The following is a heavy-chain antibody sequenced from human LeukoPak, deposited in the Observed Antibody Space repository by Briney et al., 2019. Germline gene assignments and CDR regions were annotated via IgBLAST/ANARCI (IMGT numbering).Heavy chain of an antibody. J-gene: IGHJ4*02. V-gene: IGHV3-30*04. CDR2: ISYDGSNK. CDR3: TRDEDFYSSSSDY. Sequence: PGRSLRLSCVASGFTFSSYAMHWVRQAPGKGLEWVAVISYDGSNKYYVDSVKGRFTISRDNSKNTLYLQMNSLRAEDTAVYYCTRDEDFYSSSSDYWGQGTLVTVSS. CDR1: GFTFSSYA. D-gene: IGHD6-6*01.